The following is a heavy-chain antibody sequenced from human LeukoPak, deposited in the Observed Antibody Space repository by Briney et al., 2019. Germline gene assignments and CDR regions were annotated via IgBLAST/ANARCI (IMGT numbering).Heavy chain of an antibody. CDR1: GGSISSGGYY. CDR3: ARANNSSWHN. Sequence: PSETLSLTCTVSGGSISSGGYYWSWIRQHPGKGLEWIGYIYYSGSTYYNPSLKSRVTISVDTSKNQFSMKLSSVTAADTAVYYCARANNSSWHNWGQGTLVTVSA. J-gene: IGHJ4*02. V-gene: IGHV4-31*03. D-gene: IGHD6-13*01. CDR2: IYYSGST.